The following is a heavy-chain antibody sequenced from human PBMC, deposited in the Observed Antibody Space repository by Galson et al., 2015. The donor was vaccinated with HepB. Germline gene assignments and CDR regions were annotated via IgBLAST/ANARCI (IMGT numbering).Heavy chain of an antibody. Sequence: SLRLSCAASGFTVSSNFMYWVRQAPGTGLECVSVISRGGSTYYADSVKGRFTISRDNSKNTLYLQMNSLRPEDTAVYYCARGVYCSGGSCYLTPYFDFWGQGTRVTVSS. CDR2: ISRGGST. V-gene: IGHV3-53*01. CDR1: GFTVSSNF. D-gene: IGHD2-15*01. CDR3: ARGVYCSGGSCYLTPYFDF. J-gene: IGHJ4*02.